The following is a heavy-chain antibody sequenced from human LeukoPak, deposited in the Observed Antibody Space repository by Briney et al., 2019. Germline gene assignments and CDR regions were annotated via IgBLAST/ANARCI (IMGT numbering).Heavy chain of an antibody. CDR2: ISYDGSNK. J-gene: IGHJ4*02. CDR3: AKEKGYSSSWYGLDY. V-gene: IGHV3-30*18. Sequence: GGSLRLSCAASGFTFSSYGMHWVRQAPGKGLGWVAVISYDGSNKYYADSVKGRFTISRDNSKNTLYLQMNSLRAQDTAVYYCAKEKGYSSSWYGLDYWGQGTLVTVSS. D-gene: IGHD6-13*01. CDR1: GFTFSSYG.